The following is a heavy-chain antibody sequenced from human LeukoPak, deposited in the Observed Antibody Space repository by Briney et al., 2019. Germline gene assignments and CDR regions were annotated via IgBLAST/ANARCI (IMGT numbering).Heavy chain of an antibody. CDR1: GFTFSSYA. D-gene: IGHD5-18*01. V-gene: IGHV3-23*01. Sequence: GGSLRLPCEASGFTFSSYAMSWVRQAPGKGLEGVSAISGSGGSTYYADSVKGRFTISRDNSKNTLYLQMNSLRAEDTAVYYCAKRTVDTAMARFDYWGQGTLVTVSS. CDR3: AKRTVDTAMARFDY. J-gene: IGHJ4*02. CDR2: ISGSGGST.